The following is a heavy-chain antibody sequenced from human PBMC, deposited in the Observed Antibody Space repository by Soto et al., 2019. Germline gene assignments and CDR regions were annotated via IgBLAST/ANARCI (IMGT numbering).Heavy chain of an antibody. CDR1: GYSFTSYY. J-gene: IGHJ5*02. V-gene: IGHV1-46*03. Sequence: AASVKVSCKASGYSFTSYYMHWVRQAPGQGLEWMGIINPSDGSTNYAQKFQGRVTMTRDTSTSTVYMELSSLRFEDTAVYYCARSRSLDPWGQGTLVTVSS. CDR3: ARSRSLDP. CDR2: INPSDGST.